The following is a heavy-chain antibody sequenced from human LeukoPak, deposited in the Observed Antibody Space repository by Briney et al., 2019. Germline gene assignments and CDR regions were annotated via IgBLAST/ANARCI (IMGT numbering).Heavy chain of an antibody. Sequence: SETLSLTCTVSGASVSGSAYYWGWIRQPPGKGLEWIGNIYYSGSTYYNPSLKSRVTISVDTSKNQFSLKLSSVTAADTAVYYCARAPRITMVRGVRNYYYYMDVWGKGTTVTVSS. CDR2: IYYSGST. V-gene: IGHV4-39*01. CDR1: GASVSGSAYY. D-gene: IGHD3-10*01. J-gene: IGHJ6*03. CDR3: ARAPRITMVRGVRNYYYYMDV.